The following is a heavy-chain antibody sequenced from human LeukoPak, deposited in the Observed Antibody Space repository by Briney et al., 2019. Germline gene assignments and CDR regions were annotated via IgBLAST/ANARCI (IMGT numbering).Heavy chain of an antibody. D-gene: IGHD3-3*01. CDR2: ISAYNGNT. Sequence: GASVKVSCKASGYTFTSYGISWVRQAPGQGLEWMGWISAYNGNTNYAQKLQGRVTMTTDTSTSTAYMELSSLRSEDTAVYYCARDINDARNTARRFLEWTLWDAFDIWGQGTMVTVSS. V-gene: IGHV1-18*01. CDR1: GYTFTSYG. J-gene: IGHJ3*02. CDR3: ARDINDARNTARRFLEWTLWDAFDI.